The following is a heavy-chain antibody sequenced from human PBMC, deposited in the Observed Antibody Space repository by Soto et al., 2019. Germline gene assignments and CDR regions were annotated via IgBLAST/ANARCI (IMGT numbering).Heavy chain of an antibody. CDR1: GESLSDYY. CDR2: INHRGST. Sequence: QVQLQQWGAGLLKPSETLSLTCGVYGESLSDYYWSWIRQSPGKGLEWIAEINHRGSTYYNPSLKTRDTLSAHTAKKQFSLTLRSVPAAETAVYYCTRGRRTAAGATGRKGFDPWGQGALVTVSS. CDR3: TRGRRTAAGATGRKGFDP. D-gene: IGHD6-13*01. J-gene: IGHJ5*02. V-gene: IGHV4-34*01.